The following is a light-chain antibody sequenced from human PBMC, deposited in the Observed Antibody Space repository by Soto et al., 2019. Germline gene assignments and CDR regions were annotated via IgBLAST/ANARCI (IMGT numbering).Light chain of an antibody. CDR1: RTDVGGYNY. J-gene: IGLJ1*01. V-gene: IGLV2-14*01. CDR3: GSYTSTDTPFV. CDR2: EVR. Sequence: QSVLALPSSVSGSPGQSITIPCTGTRTDVGGYNYVSWSQHHQASGPKLIIYEVRNRPSGFSDRLSGSNSGKKTSLLTSNLEAEDESDYYCGSYTSTDTPFVFGTGTKVTVL.